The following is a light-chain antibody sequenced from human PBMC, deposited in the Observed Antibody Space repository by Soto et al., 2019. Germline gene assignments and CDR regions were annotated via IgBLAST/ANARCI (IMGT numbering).Light chain of an antibody. J-gene: IGKJ1*01. CDR3: QQYMSSVT. Sequence: EIVLTQSPGSLALSPGQRATLSCRASQSVDTTFFAWYQKKPGQAPRLLICGASKRATGIPDRFSGSGSGTDFTLSISRLEPKDFAVYYCQQYMSSVTFGQGTKVEI. CDR2: GAS. V-gene: IGKV3-20*01. CDR1: QSVDTTF.